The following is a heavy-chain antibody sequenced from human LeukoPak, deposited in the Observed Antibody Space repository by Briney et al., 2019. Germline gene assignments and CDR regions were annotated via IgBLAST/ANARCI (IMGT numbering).Heavy chain of an antibody. J-gene: IGHJ5*02. CDR3: ARGDIVVVPAATNWFDP. V-gene: IGHV1-69*13. Sequence: SVKVSCKASGGTFSSYAISWVRQAPGQGLEWVGGIIPIFGTANYAQKFQGRVTITADESTSTAYMELSSLRSEDTAVYYCARGDIVVVPAATNWFDPWGQGTLVTVSS. D-gene: IGHD2-2*01. CDR1: GGTFSSYA. CDR2: IIPIFGTA.